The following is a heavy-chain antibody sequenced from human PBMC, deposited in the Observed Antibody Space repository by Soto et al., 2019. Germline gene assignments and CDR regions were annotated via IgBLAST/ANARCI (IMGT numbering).Heavy chain of an antibody. CDR1: GFIFSNNG. J-gene: IGHJ4*02. CDR2: ISYDGGET. D-gene: IGHD5-12*01. V-gene: IGHV3-30*03. Sequence: GGSLRLSCAGSGFIFSNNGMHWVRQAPGKGLEWVAFISYDGGETFYADSVKGRFTISRDNSKSTLFLHMNSLKKEDTAVYYCAITSVADASFDYWGQGTLVTVSS. CDR3: AITSVADASFDY.